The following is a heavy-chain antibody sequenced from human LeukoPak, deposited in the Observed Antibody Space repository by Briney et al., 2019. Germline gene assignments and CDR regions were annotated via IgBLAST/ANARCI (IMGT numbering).Heavy chain of an antibody. CDR3: ARDEIAAAGQDYYYGMDV. V-gene: IGHV4-39*07. J-gene: IGHJ6*02. CDR2: IYYSGST. CDR1: GGSISSSSYY. D-gene: IGHD6-13*01. Sequence: SETLSLTCTVSGGSISSSSYYWGWIRQPPGKGLEWIGSIYYSGSTYYNPSLKSRVTISVDTSKNQFSLKLSSVTAADTAVYYCARDEIAAAGQDYYYGMDVWGQGTTVTVSS.